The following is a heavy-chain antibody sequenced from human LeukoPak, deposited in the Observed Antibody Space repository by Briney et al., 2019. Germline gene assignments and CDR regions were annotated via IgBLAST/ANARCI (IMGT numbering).Heavy chain of an antibody. CDR1: GGSISSSSYY. CDR2: FYYSGST. J-gene: IGHJ4*02. Sequence: SETLSLTCTVSGGSISSSSYYWGWIRQPPGKGLEWTGSFYYSGSTYYNPSLKNRVTISVDTSKNQFSLKLSSVTAADTAVYYCVRRNLMMATGVFDYWGQGTLVTVSS. CDR3: VRRNLMMATGVFDY. D-gene: IGHD5-24*01. V-gene: IGHV4-39*01.